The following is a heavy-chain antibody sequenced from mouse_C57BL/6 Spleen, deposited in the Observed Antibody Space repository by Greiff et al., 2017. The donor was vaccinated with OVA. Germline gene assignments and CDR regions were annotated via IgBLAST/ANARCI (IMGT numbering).Heavy chain of an antibody. V-gene: IGHV1-64*01. CDR3: ARSGYGSSGMDY. CDR1: GYTFTSYW. D-gene: IGHD1-1*01. CDR2: IHPNSGST. J-gene: IGHJ4*01. Sequence: QVQLKQPGAELVKPGASVKLSCKASGYTFTSYWMHWVKQRPGQGLEWIGMIHPNSGSTNYNEKFKSKATLTVDKSSSTAYMQLSSLTSEDSAVYYCARSGYGSSGMDYWGQGTSVTVSS.